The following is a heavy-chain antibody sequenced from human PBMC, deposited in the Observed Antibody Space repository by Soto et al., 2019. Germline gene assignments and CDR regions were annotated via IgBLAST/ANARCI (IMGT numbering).Heavy chain of an antibody. J-gene: IGHJ6*02. Sequence: SGPTLVNPTQTLTLTCTFAGFSLSTSRMYVSWIRQPPGKALEWLALIDWDDDKYYSTSLKTRLTISKDTSKNQVVLTMTNMDPVDTATYYCARIAVAGTLHYYGMDVWGQGTMVTVSS. CDR2: IDWDDDK. V-gene: IGHV2-70*01. CDR3: ARIAVAGTLHYYGMDV. CDR1: GFSLSTSRMY. D-gene: IGHD6-19*01.